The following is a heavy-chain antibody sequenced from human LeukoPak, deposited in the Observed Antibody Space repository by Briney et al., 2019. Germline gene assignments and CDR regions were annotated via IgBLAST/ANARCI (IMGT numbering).Heavy chain of an antibody. CDR2: ISSSSSYI. V-gene: IGHV3-21*01. CDR3: ARDRSAMVRDIFDY. CDR1: GFTFSSYS. D-gene: IGHD3-10*01. Sequence: GGSLRLSCAASGFTFSSYSMNWVRQAPGKGLEWVSSISSSSSYIYYADSVKGRFTISRDNAKNSLYLQMNSLRAEDTAVYYCARDRSAMVRDIFDYWGQGTLVTVSS. J-gene: IGHJ4*02.